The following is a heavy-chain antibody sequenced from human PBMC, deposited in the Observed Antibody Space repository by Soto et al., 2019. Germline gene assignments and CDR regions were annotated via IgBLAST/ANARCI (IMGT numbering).Heavy chain of an antibody. CDR2: ISGSGGST. CDR1: GFTFSSYA. J-gene: IGHJ4*02. CDR3: AKNPRGVRGVTSGLYYFDY. Sequence: GGSLRLSCAASGFTFSSYAMSWVRQAPGKGLEWVSAISGSGGSTYYADSVKGRFAISRDNSKNTLYLQMNSLRAEDTAVYYCAKNPRGVRGVTSGLYYFDYWGQGTLVTVSS. D-gene: IGHD3-10*01. V-gene: IGHV3-23*01.